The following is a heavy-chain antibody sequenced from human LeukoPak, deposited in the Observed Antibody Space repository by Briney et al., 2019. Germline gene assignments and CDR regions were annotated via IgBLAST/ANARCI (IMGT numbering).Heavy chain of an antibody. Sequence: SETLSLTCTVSGGSISSYSWSWIRQPPGKGLEWMGYIYYSGSTNYDPSLKSRVTISVDTSKNQFSLKLSSVTAADTAVYYCARGDGYNDYYYYGMDVWGQGTTVTVSS. CDR1: GGSISSYS. V-gene: IGHV4-59*01. D-gene: IGHD5-24*01. CDR2: IYYSGST. J-gene: IGHJ6*02. CDR3: ARGDGYNDYYYYGMDV.